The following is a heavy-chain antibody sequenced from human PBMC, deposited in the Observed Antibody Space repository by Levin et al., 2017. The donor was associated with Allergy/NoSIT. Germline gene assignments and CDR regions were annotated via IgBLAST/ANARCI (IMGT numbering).Heavy chain of an antibody. CDR3: AKIHYGSGSEDV. CDR2: LYPGGST. D-gene: IGHD3-10*01. CDR1: GFPLSRNY. Sequence: LSLTCAASGFPLSRNYMSWVRQAPGKGLDWVSALYPGGSTYYADSVKGRFTISRDNSKNTLYLQMNSLRAEDTAVFYCAKIHYGSGSEDVWGKGTTVTVSS. J-gene: IGHJ6*04. V-gene: IGHV3-53*01.